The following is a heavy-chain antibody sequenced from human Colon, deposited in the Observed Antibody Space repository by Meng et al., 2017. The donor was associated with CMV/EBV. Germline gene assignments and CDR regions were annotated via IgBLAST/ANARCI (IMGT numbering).Heavy chain of an antibody. CDR1: GYTFTDYI. D-gene: IGHD2-15*01. J-gene: IGHJ4*02. Sequence: CKASGYTFTDYIIHWVRQAPGQGLEWMGRINPKSGDTRYAHNFQGRATLTRDTSITTAYMELTGLTSNDTAIYYCAKDWSGGSCVDYWGQGTLVTVSS. CDR3: AKDWSGGSCVDY. CDR2: INPKSGDT. V-gene: IGHV1-2*06.